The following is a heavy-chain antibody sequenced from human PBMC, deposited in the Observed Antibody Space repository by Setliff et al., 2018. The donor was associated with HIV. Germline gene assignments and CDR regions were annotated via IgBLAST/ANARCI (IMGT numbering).Heavy chain of an antibody. Sequence: ASVKVSCKASGGTFNTFGINWVRQATGQGLEWMGWMNPNSGNTGYAQKFQGRATMTGNTSISTAYMELSSLRSEDTAMYYCARFSYGSVWPETDYWGQGTLVTVSS. CDR2: MNPNSGNT. J-gene: IGHJ4*02. D-gene: IGHD6-25*01. V-gene: IGHV1-8*01. CDR3: ARFSYGSVWPETDY. CDR1: GGTFNTFG.